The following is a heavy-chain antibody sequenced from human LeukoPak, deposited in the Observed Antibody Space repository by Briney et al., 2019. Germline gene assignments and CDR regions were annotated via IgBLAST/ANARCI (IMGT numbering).Heavy chain of an antibody. V-gene: IGHV3-49*04. Sequence: GGSLLLSCTASGFTFGDYAMSWVRQAPGKGLEWVGFIRSKAYGETTEYAASVKGRFTISRDDSKSIAYLQMNSLKTEDTAVYYCTRGSGSYLGYYYYGMDVWGQGTTVTVSS. J-gene: IGHJ6*02. CDR2: IRSKAYGETT. CDR3: TRGSGSYLGYYYYGMDV. CDR1: GFTFGDYA. D-gene: IGHD1-26*01.